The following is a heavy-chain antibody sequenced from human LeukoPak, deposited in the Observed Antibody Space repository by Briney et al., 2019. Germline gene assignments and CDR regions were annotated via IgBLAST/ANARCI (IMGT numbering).Heavy chain of an antibody. Sequence: SQTLSLTCSVSGDSIVSGSHYWTWIRQPAGKGLEWIVRIYTSGSTDFNPSLKTRFTMSIDASKNQLSLRLNSVTAADTAVYNCARHRNYYDTSQSDPWGQGTLVTVSS. CDR1: GDSIVSGSHY. V-gene: IGHV4-61*02. D-gene: IGHD3-22*01. CDR3: ARHRNYYDTSQSDP. J-gene: IGHJ5*02. CDR2: IYTSGST.